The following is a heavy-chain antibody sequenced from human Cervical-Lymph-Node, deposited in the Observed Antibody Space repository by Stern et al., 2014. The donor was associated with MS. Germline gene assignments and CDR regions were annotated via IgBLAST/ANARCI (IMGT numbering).Heavy chain of an antibody. D-gene: IGHD1-7*01. CDR2: INSDGNIT. Sequence: EVQLVESGGGLVQPGGSLRLSCEASGFTFSTYWMQWVRQAPGTGLVWVSRINSDGNITNYADSVKGRFTISRNNTLNKLYLQMNSLRVDDTAVYYCTNWNYLAWGQGTLVTVSS. CDR3: TNWNYLA. V-gene: IGHV3-74*02. J-gene: IGHJ5*02. CDR1: GFTFSTYW.